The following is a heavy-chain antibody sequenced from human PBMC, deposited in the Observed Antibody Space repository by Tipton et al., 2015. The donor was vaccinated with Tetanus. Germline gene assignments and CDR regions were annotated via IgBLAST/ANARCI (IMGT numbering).Heavy chain of an antibody. J-gene: IGHJ3*02. CDR1: GGSISSSSYY. V-gene: IGHV4-39*02. CDR3: AREAGYYGLNAFDI. Sequence: LSCTVSGGSISSSSYYWGWIRQPPGKGLEWIGSIYYSGSTYYNPSLKSRVTISVDTSKNQFSLKLSSVTAADTAVYYCAREAGYYGLNAFDIWGQGTMVTVSS. D-gene: IGHD3-10*01. CDR2: IYYSGST.